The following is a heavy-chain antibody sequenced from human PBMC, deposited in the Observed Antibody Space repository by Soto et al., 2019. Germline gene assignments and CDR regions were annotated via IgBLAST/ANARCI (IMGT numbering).Heavy chain of an antibody. J-gene: IGHJ6*02. CDR2: IGANGGTT. CDR3: AKGPQLWLSVNYYGMDV. V-gene: IGHV3-23*01. CDR1: GFAFSSRA. D-gene: IGHD5-18*01. Sequence: GGSLRLSCAASGFAFSSRAMSWVRQAPGQGLEWVSIIGANGGTTYYADSVKGRLTISRDNSKNTLDLQMNSLRAEDTAVYYCAKGPQLWLSVNYYGMDVWGQGTTVTVSS.